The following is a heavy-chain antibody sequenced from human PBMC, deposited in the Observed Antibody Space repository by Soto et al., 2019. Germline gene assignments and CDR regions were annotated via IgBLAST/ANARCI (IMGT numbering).Heavy chain of an antibody. V-gene: IGHV4-4*07. J-gene: IGHJ6*02. CDR1: GDSISSYY. CDR3: ARGVRRPLAVADHSGPAFYYYGVGV. D-gene: IGHD6-19*01. Sequence: TGTLSLTWTDPGDSISSYYWSWIRQPAGKGLEWIGRIYTSGSTNYNPSLKSRVTMSVDTSKNQFSLKLSSVTAADTAVYYCARGVRRPLAVADHSGPAFYYYGVGVWGQGTTVTVSS. CDR2: IYTSGST.